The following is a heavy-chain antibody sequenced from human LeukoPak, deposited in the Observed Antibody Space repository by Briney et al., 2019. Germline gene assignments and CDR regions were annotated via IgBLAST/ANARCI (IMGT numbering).Heavy chain of an antibody. CDR1: GFTFSSYW. V-gene: IGHV3-53*01. Sequence: GGSLRLSCAASGFTFSSYWMHWVRQAPGKGLEWVALIYSGGTTNYADSVKGRFTISRDNSKNTLYLQMTNVRVEDTAVYYCARDPPGIAASVSGGWGQGTLVTVSS. D-gene: IGHD6-13*01. CDR2: IYSGGTT. J-gene: IGHJ4*02. CDR3: ARDPPGIAASVSGG.